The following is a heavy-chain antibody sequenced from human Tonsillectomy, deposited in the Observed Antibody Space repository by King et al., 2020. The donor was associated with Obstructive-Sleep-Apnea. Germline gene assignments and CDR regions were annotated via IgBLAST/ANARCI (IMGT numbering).Heavy chain of an antibody. J-gene: IGHJ6*02. V-gene: IGHV4-31*03. CDR1: GGSISSGDYY. CDR2: ISYSGST. CDR3: ARDSPPSKFYYGMDV. Sequence: VQLQESGPGLVKPSQTLSLTCTVSGGSISSGDYYWSWIRQHPGKGLEWIGFISYSGSTHYKPSLKSRVAIPVHTPKNQFSLKLSSVTAADTAVYYCARDSPPSKFYYGMDVWGQGTTVTVSS.